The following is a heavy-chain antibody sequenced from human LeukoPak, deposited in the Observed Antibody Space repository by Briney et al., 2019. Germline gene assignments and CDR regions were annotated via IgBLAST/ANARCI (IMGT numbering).Heavy chain of an antibody. CDR1: GYTFSSYS. Sequence: GGSLRLSCVASGYTFSSYSINWVRQAPGKGLEWVSSISVRSNYIYYADSVRGRLSISRDDARDSLYLQMNSLRAEDTAVYYCVRVMRNSVWGQGTLVTVSS. V-gene: IGHV3-21*01. CDR3: VRVMRNSV. D-gene: IGHD1/OR15-1a*01. J-gene: IGHJ4*02. CDR2: ISVRSNYI.